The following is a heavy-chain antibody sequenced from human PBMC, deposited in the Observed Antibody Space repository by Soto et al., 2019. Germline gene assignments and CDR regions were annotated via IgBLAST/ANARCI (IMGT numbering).Heavy chain of an antibody. J-gene: IGHJ6*02. CDR3: AWGEAVAGTGYGMDV. D-gene: IGHD6-19*01. Sequence: ASVKVSCKASGYTFTSYDINWVRQATGQGLEWMGWMNANNGNTGYAQKFQGRVTMTRNTSISTAYMELRSLRSEDTAVYYCAWGEAVAGTGYGMDVWGQGTTVTVSS. CDR2: MNANNGNT. V-gene: IGHV1-8*01. CDR1: GYTFTSYD.